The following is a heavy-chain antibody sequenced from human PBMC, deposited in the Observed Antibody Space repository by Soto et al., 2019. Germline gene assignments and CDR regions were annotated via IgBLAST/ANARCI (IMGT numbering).Heavy chain of an antibody. D-gene: IGHD2-15*01. CDR1: GGTFTTYD. Sequence: QVQLVQSGAEVRKPGSSVKVSCKASGGTFTTYDISWVRQAPGQGLEWMGGIIPLFDATKYAQKFQGRVTMTADKSTGTAYMELSSLRSEDTAMYYCARDLSSSCYNGTVYFDSWGQGTLVTVSS. CDR2: IIPLFDAT. CDR3: ARDLSSSCYNGTVYFDS. V-gene: IGHV1-69*06. J-gene: IGHJ4*02.